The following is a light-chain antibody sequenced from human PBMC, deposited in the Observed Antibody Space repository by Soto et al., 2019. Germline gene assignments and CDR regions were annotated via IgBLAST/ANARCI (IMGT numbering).Light chain of an antibody. CDR2: GAS. J-gene: IGKJ1*01. V-gene: IGKV3-15*01. CDR1: QSVSSY. Sequence: EIVRTQSPATLSVSPGERATLSCRASQSVSSYLAWYQQKPGQAPRLLIYGASTRATGIPARFSGSGSGTEFTLTISSLQSEDFAIYYCQQYNNWPRTFGQGTKVDIK. CDR3: QQYNNWPRT.